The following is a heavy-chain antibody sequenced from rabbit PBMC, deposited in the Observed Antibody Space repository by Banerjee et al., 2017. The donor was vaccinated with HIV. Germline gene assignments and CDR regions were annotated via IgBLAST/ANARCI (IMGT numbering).Heavy chain of an antibody. Sequence: QEQLEESGGDLVKPEGSLTLTCTASGFSFSNGYVMCWVRQAPGKGLEWIACINTITGDTVYATWAKGRFTGSKTSSTTVTLQMTSLTAADTATYFCARGYYSSGWFYAFNLWGPGTLVT. CDR1: GFSFSNGYV. CDR3: ARGYYSSGWFYAFNL. V-gene: IGHV1S45*01. J-gene: IGHJ4*01. CDR2: INTITGDT. D-gene: IGHD4-1*01.